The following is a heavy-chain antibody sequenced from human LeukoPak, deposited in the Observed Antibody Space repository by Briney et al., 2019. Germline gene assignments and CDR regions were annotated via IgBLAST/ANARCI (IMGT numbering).Heavy chain of an antibody. CDR2: IIPIFGTA. Sequence: SVKVSCKASGGTFSSYAISWVRQAPGQGLEWMGGIIPIFGTANYAQKFQGRVTITADESTSTAYMELNSLRSEDTAVYYCASSVDTAMALSWGQGTLVTVSS. D-gene: IGHD5-18*01. V-gene: IGHV1-69*01. J-gene: IGHJ5*02. CDR3: ASSVDTAMALS. CDR1: GGTFSSYA.